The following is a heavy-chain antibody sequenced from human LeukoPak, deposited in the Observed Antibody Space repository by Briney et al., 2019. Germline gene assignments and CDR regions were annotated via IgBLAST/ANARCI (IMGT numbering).Heavy chain of an antibody. D-gene: IGHD4/OR15-4a*01. Sequence: PSETLSLTCAVYGGSFSGYYWSWIRQPPGKGLEWIGEINHSGSTNYNPSLKSRVTISVDTSKNQFSLKLSSVTAADTAVYYCARLFRRTIDYWGQGTLVTVSS. CDR1: GGSFSGYY. V-gene: IGHV4-34*01. CDR3: ARLFRRTIDY. J-gene: IGHJ4*02. CDR2: INHSGST.